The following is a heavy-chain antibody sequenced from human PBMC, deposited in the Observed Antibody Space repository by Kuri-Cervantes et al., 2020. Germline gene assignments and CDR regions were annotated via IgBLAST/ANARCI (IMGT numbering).Heavy chain of an antibody. CDR3: ARVAQPVAGPTIDY. V-gene: IGHV1-3*02. Sequence: ASVKVSCKASGYTFTSYAMHWVRQAPGQRLEWMGWSNAGNGNTKYSQEFQGRVTITRDTSASTAYMELSSLRSDDPAVYYCARVAQPVAGPTIDYWGQGTLVTVSS. D-gene: IGHD6-19*01. J-gene: IGHJ4*02. CDR1: GYTFTSYA. CDR2: SNAGNGNT.